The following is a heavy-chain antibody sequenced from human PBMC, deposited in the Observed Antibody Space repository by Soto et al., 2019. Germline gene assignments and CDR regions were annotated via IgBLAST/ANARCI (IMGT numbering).Heavy chain of an antibody. CDR3: ARDLNSGWYWFDP. V-gene: IGHV1-3*01. CDR1: GYTFTSYA. D-gene: IGHD6-19*01. CDR2: INAGNGNT. J-gene: IGHJ5*02. Sequence: ASVNVSCKASGYTFTSYAMHWVRQAPGQRLEWMGWINAGNGNTKYSQKFQGRVTITRDTSASTAYMELSSLRSEDTAVYYCARDLNSGWYWFDPWGQGTLVTVSS.